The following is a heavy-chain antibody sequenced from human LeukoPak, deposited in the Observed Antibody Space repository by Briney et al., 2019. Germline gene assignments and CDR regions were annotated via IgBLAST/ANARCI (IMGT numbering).Heavy chain of an antibody. Sequence: GESLKISCKGSGYNFNTYWVAWVRQLPGKGLEWMGIIRPMNSDVRYSPSFQGQVTISADRSINTAYLQWNSLTASDTAMYYCARPGGSYYDYVWGSYHPLDYWGQGTLVTVSS. CDR3: ARPGGSYYDYVWGSYHPLDY. CDR1: GYNFNTYW. V-gene: IGHV5-51*01. D-gene: IGHD3-16*02. J-gene: IGHJ4*02. CDR2: IRPMNSDV.